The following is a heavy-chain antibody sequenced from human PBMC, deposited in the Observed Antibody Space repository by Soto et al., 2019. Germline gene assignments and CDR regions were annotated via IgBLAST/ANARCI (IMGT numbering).Heavy chain of an antibody. Sequence: ASVKVSCKASGYTFTSYDINWVRQATGQGLEWMGWMNPNSGNTGYAQKFQGRVTMTRNTSISTAYMELSSLRSEDTAVYYCARYYGSGSYYNYYYYGMDVWGQGTTVTVSS. CDR1: GYTFTSYD. D-gene: IGHD3-10*01. V-gene: IGHV1-8*01. J-gene: IGHJ6*02. CDR3: ARYYGSGSYYNYYYYGMDV. CDR2: MNPNSGNT.